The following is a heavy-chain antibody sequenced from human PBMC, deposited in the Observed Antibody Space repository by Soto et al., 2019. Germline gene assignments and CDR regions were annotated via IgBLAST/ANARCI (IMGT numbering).Heavy chain of an antibody. CDR1: GFSLSTSGVG. CDR2: IYWDDDK. J-gene: IGHJ1*01. D-gene: IGHD3-22*01. V-gene: IGHV2-5*02. CDR3: AHRGYYYDSSGYYSAAEYFQH. Sequence: QITLKESGPTLVKPTQTLTLTCTFSGFSLSTSGVGVGWIRQPPGKALEWLALIYWDDDKRYSPSLKSRLTITKDTSKNQVVLTMTNMDPVDTATYYCAHRGYYYDSSGYYSAAEYFQHWGQGTVVTVSS.